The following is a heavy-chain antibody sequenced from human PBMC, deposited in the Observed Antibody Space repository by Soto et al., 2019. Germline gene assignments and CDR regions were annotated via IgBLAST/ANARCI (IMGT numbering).Heavy chain of an antibody. CDR2: IYYRGNT. Sequence: SETLSLTCTVSGGSISSGDYYWNWIRQRPGKGLEWIGNIYYRGNTNYNPSLKSRIIMSMDMSENQFSLKLTSVTAADTAVYYCAGGWDYYGMDVWGQGTTVTVSS. J-gene: IGHJ6*02. D-gene: IGHD3-16*01. CDR1: GGSISSGDYY. CDR3: AGGWDYYGMDV. V-gene: IGHV4-31*03.